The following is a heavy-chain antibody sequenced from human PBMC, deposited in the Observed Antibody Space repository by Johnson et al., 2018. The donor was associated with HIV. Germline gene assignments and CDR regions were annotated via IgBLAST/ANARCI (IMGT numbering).Heavy chain of an antibody. CDR1: GFTFSNAW. D-gene: IGHD6-6*01. CDR3: AKVGREYSSSSWAFDS. Sequence: VQLVESGGGLVKPGGSLRLSCEASGFTFSNAWMSWVRQAPGKGLEWVGRTRNKAHSYTTEYAASVKGRFTISRDDSKNSLYLQMNSLKSEDTALYYCAKVGREYSSSSWAFDSWGQGTMVTVSS. V-gene: IGHV3-72*01. J-gene: IGHJ3*02. CDR2: TRNKAHSYTT.